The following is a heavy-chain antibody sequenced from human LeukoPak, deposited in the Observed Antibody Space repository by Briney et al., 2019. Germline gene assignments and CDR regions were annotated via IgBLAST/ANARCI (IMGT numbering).Heavy chain of an antibody. CDR3: ASGQYYDLWSGYYVD. V-gene: IGHV4-59*12. D-gene: IGHD3-3*01. CDR2: IFYSGST. J-gene: IGHJ4*02. Sequence: SETLSLTCAVSGVSIASFSWSWIRQPPGKGLEWVAAIFYSGSTNYNPSLESRVTISIDTSKNHFSLKLSSVTAADTAVYYCASGQYYDLWSGYYVDWGQGTLVTVSA. CDR1: GVSIASFS.